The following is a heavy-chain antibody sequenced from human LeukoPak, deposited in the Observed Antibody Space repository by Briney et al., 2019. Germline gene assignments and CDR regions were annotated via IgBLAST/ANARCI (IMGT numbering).Heavy chain of an antibody. CDR3: ARVVGFWSGYLLYGMDV. V-gene: IGHV1-46*01. CDR1: GYTFTSYY. J-gene: IGHJ6*02. CDR2: INPSGGST. Sequence: ASVKVSCTASGYTFTSYYMHWVRQAPGQGLEWMGIINPSGGSTSYAQKFQGRVTMTRDTSTSTVYMELSSLRSEDTAVYYCARVVGFWSGYLLYGMDVWGQGTTVTVSS. D-gene: IGHD3-3*01.